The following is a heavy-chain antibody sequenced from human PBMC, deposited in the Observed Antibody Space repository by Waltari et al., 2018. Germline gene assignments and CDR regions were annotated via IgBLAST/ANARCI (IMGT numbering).Heavy chain of an antibody. J-gene: IGHJ5*02. V-gene: IGHV4-4*02. CDR3: ARDRGRGLYLDT. D-gene: IGHD5-12*01. Sequence: QLQQSGPGLVKPSESLSLTCSVSGASMNKNYMWNWVRQSPGKGLEWVWQIHYSGRTHFNPSLGSRITMSIDMSSNQFSLRLSSVTVADTAVYFCARDRGRGLYLDTWGQGTLVTVSP. CDR2: IHYSGRT. CDR1: GASMNKNYM.